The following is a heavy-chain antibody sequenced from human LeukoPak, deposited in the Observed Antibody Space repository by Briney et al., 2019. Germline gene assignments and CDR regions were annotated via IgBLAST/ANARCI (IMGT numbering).Heavy chain of an antibody. Sequence: ASVKVSCKASGYTFTGYYMHWVRQAPGQGLEWMGWINPNSGGTNYAQKFQGRATMTRDTSISTAYMELSRLRSDDTAVYYCARGSGIAVAGTNDYWGQGTLVTVSS. D-gene: IGHD6-19*01. CDR2: INPNSGGT. V-gene: IGHV1-2*02. CDR3: ARGSGIAVAGTNDY. J-gene: IGHJ4*02. CDR1: GYTFTGYY.